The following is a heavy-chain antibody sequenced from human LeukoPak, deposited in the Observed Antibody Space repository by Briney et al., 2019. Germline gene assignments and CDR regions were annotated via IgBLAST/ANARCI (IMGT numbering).Heavy chain of an antibody. D-gene: IGHD1-26*01. CDR3: TTDLIVGAPDFDD. CDR2: IKSKTDGGTT. CDR1: GFTFSNAW. V-gene: IGHV3-15*01. J-gene: IGHJ4*02. Sequence: PGESLRLSCAASGFTFSNAWMSWVRQAPRKGLEWVGRIKSKTDGGTTDYAARMKGRFTISRDDSKNTLYLQMNSLKTEATAVYYCTTDLIVGAPDFDDRGQGTLVTVSS.